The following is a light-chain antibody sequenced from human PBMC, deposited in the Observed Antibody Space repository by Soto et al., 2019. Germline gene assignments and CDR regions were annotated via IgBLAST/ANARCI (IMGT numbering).Light chain of an antibody. J-gene: IGKJ3*01. V-gene: IGKV3-20*01. CDR3: QEYGSSSFT. Sequence: EIVLTQSPGTLSLSPGERATLSCRASQSVSSSYLAWYQQKPGQAPRLLIYGASSRATGIPDRFSGSGSGTDFALAMSRLEPDDFAVYYCQEYGSSSFTFGPGTKVDIK. CDR2: GAS. CDR1: QSVSSSY.